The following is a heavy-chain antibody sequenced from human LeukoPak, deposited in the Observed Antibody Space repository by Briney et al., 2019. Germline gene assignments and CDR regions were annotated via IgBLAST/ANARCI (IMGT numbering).Heavy chain of an antibody. CDR1: GFTFNDYA. CDR3: ARVVTVAWSERRPGYFYMDV. J-gene: IGHJ6*03. D-gene: IGHD1-1*01. Sequence: GGSLRLSCAASGFTFNDYAMHWVRQAPGKGLEWVASISSTGSYIYYADSGKGRFTISRDNVKKSLYLQMNSLRAEDTAVYYCARVVTVAWSERRPGYFYMDVWGKGTTVTVSS. V-gene: IGHV3-21*01. CDR2: ISSTGSYI.